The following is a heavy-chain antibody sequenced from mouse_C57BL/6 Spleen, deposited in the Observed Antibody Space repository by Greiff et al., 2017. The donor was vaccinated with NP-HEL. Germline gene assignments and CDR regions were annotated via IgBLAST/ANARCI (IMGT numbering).Heavy chain of an antibody. CDR2: IYPGSGST. V-gene: IGHV1-55*01. CDR1: GYTFTSYW. Sequence: VQLQQSGAELVKPGASVKMSCKASGYTFTSYWITWVKQRPGQGLEWIGDIYPGSGSTNYNEKFKSKATLTVDTSSSTAYMQLSSLTSEDSAVYYCARWGYGSSYWYFDVWGTGTTVTVSS. D-gene: IGHD1-1*01. J-gene: IGHJ1*03. CDR3: ARWGYGSSYWYFDV.